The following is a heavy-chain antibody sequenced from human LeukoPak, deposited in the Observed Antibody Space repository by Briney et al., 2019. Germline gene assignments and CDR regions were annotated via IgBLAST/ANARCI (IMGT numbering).Heavy chain of an antibody. J-gene: IGHJ3*02. V-gene: IGHV4-59*12. CDR3: ARGSRDIVVVPAAIDAFDI. Sequence: TSETLSLTCTVSGGSISSYYWSWIRQPPGKGLEWIGSIYHSGSTYYNPSLKSRVTISVDTSKNQFSLKLSSVTAADTAVYYCARGSRDIVVVPAAIDAFDIWGQGTMVTVSS. D-gene: IGHD2-2*02. CDR1: GGSISSYY. CDR2: IYHSGST.